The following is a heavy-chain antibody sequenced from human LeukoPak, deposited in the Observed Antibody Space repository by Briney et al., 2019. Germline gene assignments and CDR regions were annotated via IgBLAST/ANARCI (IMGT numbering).Heavy chain of an antibody. V-gene: IGHV1-2*02. CDR2: INPNSGGT. D-gene: IGHD6-19*01. J-gene: IGHJ4*02. CDR3: AREGIAVAAFDY. Sequence: ASVKVSCKASGYTFTGYYMHWVRQAPGQGLEWMGWINPNSGGTNYAQKFQGRVTMTRDTSISTAYMELSRLRSDDTAAYYCAREGIAVAAFDYWGQGTLVTVSS. CDR1: GYTFTGYY.